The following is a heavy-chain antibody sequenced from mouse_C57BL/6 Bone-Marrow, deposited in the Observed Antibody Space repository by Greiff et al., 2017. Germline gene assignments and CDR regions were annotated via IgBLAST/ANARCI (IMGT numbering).Heavy chain of an antibody. V-gene: IGHV7-1*01. J-gene: IGHJ1*03. CDR2: SRNKANDYTT. CDR3: ARDHSFYWYFDG. D-gene: IGHD2-12*01. CDR1: GFTFSDFY. Sequence: EVQGVESGGGLVQSGRSLRLSCATSGFTFSDFYMEWVRQAPGKGLEWIAASRNKANDYTTEYSASVKGRFIVSRDTSQSILYLQMNALRAEDTAIYYCARDHSFYWYFDGWGTGTTVTVSS.